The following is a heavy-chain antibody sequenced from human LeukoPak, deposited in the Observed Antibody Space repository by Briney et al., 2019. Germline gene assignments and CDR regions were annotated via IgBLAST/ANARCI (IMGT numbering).Heavy chain of an antibody. V-gene: IGHV3-7*01. CDR1: GFTFRTDW. CDR3: AREWN. CDR2: IKDDGSEI. Sequence: GGSLRLSCVASGFTFRTDWMSWVRQAPGKGPEWVASIKDDGSEIYYVDSVRGRFTISRDNAKNSLYLQMNSLRAEDTAVYYCAREWNWGQGSLVTVAS. J-gene: IGHJ4*02.